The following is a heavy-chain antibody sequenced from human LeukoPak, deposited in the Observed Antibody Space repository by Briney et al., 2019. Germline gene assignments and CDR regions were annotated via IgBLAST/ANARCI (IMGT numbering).Heavy chain of an antibody. Sequence: GGSLRLSCAASGFTFRNYGMKWVRQAPGKGLEWVAVISHDGTVKYYADSVKGRFTISRDDSTTTLILQMNSLRVEDTAVHFCAKEGSEFSSSFLDYWGQGTLVTVSS. CDR3: AKEGSEFSSSFLDY. V-gene: IGHV3-30*18. D-gene: IGHD2-2*01. J-gene: IGHJ4*02. CDR2: ISHDGTVK. CDR1: GFTFRNYG.